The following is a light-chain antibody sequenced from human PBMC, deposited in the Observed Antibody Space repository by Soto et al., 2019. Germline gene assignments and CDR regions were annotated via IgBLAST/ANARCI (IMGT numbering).Light chain of an antibody. CDR2: EVT. Sequence: QSALAQPASVSGSPGQSITRSCTGTSSDVGVYNHVSWYQHHPGKAPQLMIYEVTNRPSGVSHRFSGSKSGNTASLTISGLQAEDEAHYYCSSYTSSSTYVFGTGTKGTVL. CDR1: SSDVGVYNH. J-gene: IGLJ1*01. CDR3: SSYTSSSTYV. V-gene: IGLV2-14*01.